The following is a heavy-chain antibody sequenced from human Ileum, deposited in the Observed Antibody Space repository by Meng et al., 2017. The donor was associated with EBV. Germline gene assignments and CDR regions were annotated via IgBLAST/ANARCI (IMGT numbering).Heavy chain of an antibody. J-gene: IGHJ4*02. CDR2: IFHVGTG. V-gene: IGHV4-4*02. D-gene: IGHD1-26*01. CDR3: AARVGGSYSGFDL. Sequence: VTLQGSGHGLVKPSGTLSRTCAVSGDSISSHRWWGWVRQPPTKGPEWIGEIFHVGTGNYNPSLKSRVTISMDTSKNQISLGLTSVTAADTAAYYCAARVGGSYSGFDLWGQGTLVTVSS. CDR1: GDSISSHRW.